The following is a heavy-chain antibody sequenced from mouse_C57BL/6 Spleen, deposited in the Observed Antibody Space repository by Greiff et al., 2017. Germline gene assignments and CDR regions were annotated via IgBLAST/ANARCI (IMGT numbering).Heavy chain of an antibody. CDR3: ARDGYHYAMDC. CDR2: ISSGSSTI. V-gene: IGHV5-17*01. CDR1: GFTFSDYG. J-gene: IGHJ4*01. D-gene: IGHD2-3*01. Sequence: EVMLVESGGGLVKPGGSLKLSCAASGFTFSDYGMHWVRQAPEKGLEWVAYISSGSSTIYYADTVKGRFTISRDNAKNTLFLQMTSLRSEDTAMYYCARDGYHYAMDCWGQGTSVTVSS.